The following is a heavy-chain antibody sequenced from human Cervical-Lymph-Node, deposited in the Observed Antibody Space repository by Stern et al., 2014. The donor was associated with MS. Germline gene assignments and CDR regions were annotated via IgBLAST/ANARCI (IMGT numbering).Heavy chain of an antibody. CDR3: AREVAGPRLGMMDV. D-gene: IGHD6-19*01. J-gene: IGHJ6*02. V-gene: IGHV1-46*01. CDR1: GYTFTNYD. CDR2: INPSGGST. Sequence: VQLVQSGAEVKKPGASVKVSCKASGYTFTNYDMHWVRQAPGKGLEWMGIINPSGGSTSYAQKFQGRVTMTRDTSTSTVYMELSSLRSEDTAVYYGAREVAGPRLGMMDVWGQGTTVTVSS.